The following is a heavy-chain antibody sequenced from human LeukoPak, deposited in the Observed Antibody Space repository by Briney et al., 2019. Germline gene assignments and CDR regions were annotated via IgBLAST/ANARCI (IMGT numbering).Heavy chain of an antibody. CDR2: TYYRSKWYN. CDR3: ASSGASRNAFDI. J-gene: IGHJ3*02. CDR1: GDSVSSNSAA. D-gene: IGHD6-13*01. Sequence: HSQTLSLTCAISGDSVSSNSAAWNWIRQSPSRGLEWLGRTYYRSKWYNDYAVSVKSRITINPDTSKNQFSLQLNSVTPEDTAVYYCASSGASRNAFDIWGQGTMVTVSS. V-gene: IGHV6-1*01.